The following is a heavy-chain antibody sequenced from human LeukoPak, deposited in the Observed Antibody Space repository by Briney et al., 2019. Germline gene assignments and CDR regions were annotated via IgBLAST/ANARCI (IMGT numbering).Heavy chain of an antibody. V-gene: IGHV4-59*01. CDR3: ASYRSSPYYFDY. D-gene: IGHD6-13*01. Sequence: SETLSLTCTVSGGSITSYYWSWIRQPPGRGLEWIGHIYYSGSTNYNPSLKSRVTISVDTSKNQFSLKLSSVTAADTAVYYCASYRSSPYYFDYWGQGTLVTVSS. J-gene: IGHJ4*02. CDR1: GGSITSYY. CDR2: IYYSGST.